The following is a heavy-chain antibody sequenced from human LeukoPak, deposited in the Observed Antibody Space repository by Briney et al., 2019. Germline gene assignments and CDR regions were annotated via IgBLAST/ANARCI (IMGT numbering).Heavy chain of an antibody. CDR2: LNPNSGGT. CDR1: GYTFTGYY. J-gene: IGHJ6*03. D-gene: IGHD3-22*01. CDR3: ARGVWADSSGYLSYYYYYMDV. Sequence: ASVKVSCKASGYTFTGYYMNWVRQAPGQGLEWMGWLNPNSGGTNYAQKFQGRVTMTRDTSISTAYMELSRLRSDDTAVYYCARGVWADSSGYLSYYYYYMDVWGKGTTVTISS. V-gene: IGHV1-2*02.